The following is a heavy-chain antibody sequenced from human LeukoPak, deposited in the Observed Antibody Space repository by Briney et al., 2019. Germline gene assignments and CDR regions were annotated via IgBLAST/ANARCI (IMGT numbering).Heavy chain of an antibody. CDR1: GFTFSSYA. Sequence: QSGGSLRLSCAASGFTFSSYAMHWVRQAPGKGLEWVAVISYDGSNKYYADSVKGRFTISRDNSKNTLYLQMNSLRAEDTAVYYCARGKTTFYPEDYWGQGTLVTVSS. J-gene: IGHJ4*02. D-gene: IGHD3-16*01. V-gene: IGHV3-30-3*01. CDR3: ARGKTTFYPEDY. CDR2: ISYDGSNK.